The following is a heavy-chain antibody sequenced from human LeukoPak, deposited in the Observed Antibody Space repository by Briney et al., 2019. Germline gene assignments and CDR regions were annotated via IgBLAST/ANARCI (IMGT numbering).Heavy chain of an antibody. V-gene: IGHV3-30*02. CDR2: IRYDGSSK. Sequence: GGSLRLSCAASGFTFSNYGMHWVRQAPGKGLEWVAFIRYDGSSKSYADSVKGRFTISRDSADNTVSLQMDRLRDEDTAVYYCAKGEVLGGSYYFGSWGQGTLVTVSS. CDR3: AKGEVLGGSYYFGS. CDR1: GFTFSNYG. D-gene: IGHD1-26*01. J-gene: IGHJ4*02.